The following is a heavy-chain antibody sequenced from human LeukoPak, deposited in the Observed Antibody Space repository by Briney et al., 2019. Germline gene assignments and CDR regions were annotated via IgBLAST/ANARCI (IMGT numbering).Heavy chain of an antibody. D-gene: IGHD4-17*01. CDR2: ISKDGYNT. CDR1: GFRFSDYA. V-gene: IGHV3-30-3*01. J-gene: IGHJ4*02. Sequence: GGSLRLSCAASGFRFSDYAVHWIRQAPGKGLEWVAIISKDGYNTDYADSVKGRFTISRDNSKNTLYLQMNSLRVEDTALYYCARNDYGTYYFDYWGQRTLVTVSS. CDR3: ARNDYGTYYFDY.